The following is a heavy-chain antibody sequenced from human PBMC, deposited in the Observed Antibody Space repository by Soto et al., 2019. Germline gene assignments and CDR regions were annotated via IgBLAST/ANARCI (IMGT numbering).Heavy chain of an antibody. CDR3: ARDKGAQFDWYFDL. CDR2: TSYSGTT. J-gene: IGHJ2*01. V-gene: IGHV4-31*03. D-gene: IGHD3-10*01. CDR1: SYSINGGSYS. Sequence: QVQLQESGPGLVQPSQTLSLTCSVSSYSINGGSYSWNWIRQFPGKGLEWIGYTSYSGTTNYNPSLNSRATISVDTSKNAFSLRLTSVTAADTAVYYCARDKGAQFDWYFDLWGRGTLVTVS.